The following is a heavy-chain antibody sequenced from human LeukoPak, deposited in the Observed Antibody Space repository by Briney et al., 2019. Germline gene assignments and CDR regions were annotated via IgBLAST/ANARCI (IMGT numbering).Heavy chain of an antibody. D-gene: IGHD2-21*02. Sequence: GESLKISCKGSGYSFTSYWIGWVRQMPGKGLEWMGIIYPGDSDTRYSPSFQGQVTISADKSISTAYLQWSSLKASDTAMFYCASRPADGGNFNDALDSWSQATIVTV. CDR3: ASRPADGGNFNDALDS. CDR1: GYSFTSYW. CDR2: IYPGDSDT. J-gene: IGHJ3*02. V-gene: IGHV5-51*01.